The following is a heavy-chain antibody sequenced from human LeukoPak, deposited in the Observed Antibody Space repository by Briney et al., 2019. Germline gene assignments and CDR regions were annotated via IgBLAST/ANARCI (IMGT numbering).Heavy chain of an antibody. Sequence: PGGSLRLSRAASGFTFSSYGMHWVRPAPGKGLEWVVVIRYGGSNKYYADSVKGRFTISRDNSKNTLYLQMNSLRAEDTAVYYCARGHFYDSSDYYHDAFDIWGQGTMVTVSS. CDR2: IRYGGSNK. CDR3: ARGHFYDSSDYYHDAFDI. CDR1: GFTFSSYG. D-gene: IGHD3-22*01. V-gene: IGHV3-33*01. J-gene: IGHJ3*02.